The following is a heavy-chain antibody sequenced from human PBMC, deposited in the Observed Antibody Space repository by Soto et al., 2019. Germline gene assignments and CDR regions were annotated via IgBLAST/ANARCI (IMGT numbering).Heavy chain of an antibody. CDR2: ISSDGSKK. V-gene: IGHV3-30*03. Sequence: QVQLVESGGGVVQPGRSRRLSCLASGFTFSNNGIHWVRQAPGKGLEWVAVISSDGSKKYYADSVKGRFTISRDNSKNTLYLQMNSLRAEDTAVYYCAMDLYGGSSRFDYWGQGTLVTVSS. CDR3: AMDLYGGSSRFDY. CDR1: GFTFSNNG. D-gene: IGHD2-15*01. J-gene: IGHJ4*02.